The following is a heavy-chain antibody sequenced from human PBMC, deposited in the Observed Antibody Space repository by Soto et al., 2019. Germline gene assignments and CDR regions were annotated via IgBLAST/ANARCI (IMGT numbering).Heavy chain of an antibody. V-gene: IGHV4-4*02. CDR2: IYHSGST. CDR3: ARLGYCSSTSCYGYYYYYGMDV. D-gene: IGHD2-2*01. Sequence: PSETLSLTCAVSGGSIRSSNWWSWVRQPPGKGLEWIGEIYHSGSTNYNPSLKSRVTISVDTSKNQFSLKLSSVTAADTAVYYCARLGYCSSTSCYGYYYYYGMDVWGQGTTVTVSS. CDR1: GGSIRSSNW. J-gene: IGHJ6*02.